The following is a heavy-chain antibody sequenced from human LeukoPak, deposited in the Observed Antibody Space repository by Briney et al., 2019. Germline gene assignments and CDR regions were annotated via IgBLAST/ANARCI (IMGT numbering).Heavy chain of an antibody. CDR3: ARSKNYYDSSGYYVDY. CDR2: IYPGDSDT. Sequence: GESLKISCKGSGYSFTSYWIGWVRQMPGKGLEWMGIIYPGDSDTRYSRSFQGQVTISADKSISTAYLQWSSLKASDTAMYYCARSKNYYDSSGYYVDYWGQGTLVTVSS. CDR1: GYSFTSYW. D-gene: IGHD3-22*01. J-gene: IGHJ4*02. V-gene: IGHV5-51*01.